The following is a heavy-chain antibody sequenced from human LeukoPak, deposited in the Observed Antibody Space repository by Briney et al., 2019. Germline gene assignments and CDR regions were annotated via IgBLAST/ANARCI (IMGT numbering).Heavy chain of an antibody. CDR2: ITSSSTY. D-gene: IGHD5-12*01. V-gene: IGHV3-21*01. Sequence: GGSLRLSCAASGFALSTYNTHWVRQAPGKGLEWVSSITSSSTYYADSVKGRFTISRDNAKNSLYLQMNSLRAEDTAVYYCARERVTTTAFDIWGQGTMVTVSS. CDR1: GFALSTYN. J-gene: IGHJ3*02. CDR3: ARERVTTTAFDI.